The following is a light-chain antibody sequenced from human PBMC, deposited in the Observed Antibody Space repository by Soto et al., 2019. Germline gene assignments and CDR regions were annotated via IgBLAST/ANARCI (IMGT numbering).Light chain of an antibody. Sequence: QAVVTQPPSVSGAPGHRVTASCTGSSSNIGAGYDVHWYQQLPGTAPKLLIYGNSNRPSGVPDRFSGSKSGTSASLAITGLQAEDEADYYCQSYDSSLSGYVFGTGTKVTVL. J-gene: IGLJ1*01. CDR3: QSYDSSLSGYV. V-gene: IGLV1-40*01. CDR2: GNS. CDR1: SSNIGAGYD.